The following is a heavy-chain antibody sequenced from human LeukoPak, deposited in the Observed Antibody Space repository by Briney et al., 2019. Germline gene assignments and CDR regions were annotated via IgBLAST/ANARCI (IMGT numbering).Heavy chain of an antibody. CDR1: VLTYSGYW. CDR2: INSDGSGT. J-gene: IGHJ3*02. V-gene: IGHV3-74*01. D-gene: IGHD3-16*01. Sequence: GGSLRLSCAASVLTYSGYWMHWVRQAPGKGLLWVSRINSDGSGTSYADSVKGRFTISRDNAKNTLYLQMNSLRAEDTAVYYCARGGSPPEALGDSFYIWGQGTMVTVSS. CDR3: ARGGSPPEALGDSFYI.